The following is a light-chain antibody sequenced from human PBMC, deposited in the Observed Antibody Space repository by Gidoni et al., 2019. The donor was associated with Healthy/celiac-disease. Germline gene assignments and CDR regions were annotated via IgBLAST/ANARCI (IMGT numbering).Light chain of an antibody. CDR1: SSDVGSYNL. J-gene: IGLJ2*01. CDR3: CSYAGSTTLV. V-gene: IGLV2-23*02. CDR2: EVN. Sequence: QSALTQPASVSGSPGQSITISCTGTSSDVGSYNLVSWYQHHPGKAPKLMIYEVNKRPSGVSNRFSGSKSGNTASLTISGLQAEDEADYYCCSYAGSTTLVFGGGTKLTV.